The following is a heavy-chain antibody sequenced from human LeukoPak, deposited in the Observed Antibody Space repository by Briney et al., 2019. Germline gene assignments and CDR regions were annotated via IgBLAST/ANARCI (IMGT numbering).Heavy chain of an antibody. J-gene: IGHJ6*04. Sequence: ASVEVSCKASGYTFTGYYMHWVRQAPGQGLEWMGWINPNSGGTNYAQKFQGWVTMTRDTSISTAYMELSRLRSDDTAVYYCARGGRYSSSWYSHYYYGMDVWGKGTTVTVSS. D-gene: IGHD6-13*01. CDR1: GYTFTGYY. CDR2: INPNSGGT. CDR3: ARGGRYSSSWYSHYYYGMDV. V-gene: IGHV1-2*04.